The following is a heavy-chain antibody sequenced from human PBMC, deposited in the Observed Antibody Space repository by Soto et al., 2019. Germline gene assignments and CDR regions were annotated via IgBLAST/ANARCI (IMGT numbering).Heavy chain of an antibody. CDR2: IIPIFGTA. Sequence: QVQLVQSGAEVKKPGSSVKVSCKASGGTFSSYAISWVRQAPGQGLEWMGGIIPIFGTANYAQKFQGRVKIHADESPSTTSIALTTLRAEDTAVYYCARAVVSQGYYSGMDVWGQGTTVTVSS. CDR3: ARAVVSQGYYSGMDV. CDR1: GGTFSSYA. D-gene: IGHD2-15*01. J-gene: IGHJ6*02. V-gene: IGHV1-69*12.